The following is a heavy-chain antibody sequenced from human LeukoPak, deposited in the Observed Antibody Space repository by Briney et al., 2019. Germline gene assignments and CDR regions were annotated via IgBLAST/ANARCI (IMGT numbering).Heavy chain of an antibody. CDR1: GFTVSSNY. V-gene: IGHV3-66*01. D-gene: IGHD3-9*01. CDR2: IYSGGST. Sequence: GGSLRLSCAASGFTVSSNYMSWVRQAPGRGLEWVSVIYSGGSTYYADSVKGRFTISRDNSKNTLYVQMNGLRAEDTAVYYCARDDYDILTGYYLTPMNDWGQGTLVTVSS. CDR3: ARDDYDILTGYYLTPMND. J-gene: IGHJ4*02.